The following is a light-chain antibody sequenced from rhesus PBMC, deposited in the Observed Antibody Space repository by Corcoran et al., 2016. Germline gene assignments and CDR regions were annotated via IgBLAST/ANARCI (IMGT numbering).Light chain of an antibody. J-gene: IGKJ4*01. CDR3: LQGYSAPLT. CDR1: QGISDS. V-gene: IGKV1-36*02. Sequence: DIQMTQSPSSLSASVGDRVTITCRASQGISDSLSWYQQKPGKAPKRLIYAASILESGVPSRFSGSGSGTVFTLTISSLRPEDFAAYYCLQGYSAPLTFGGGTKVEIK. CDR2: AAS.